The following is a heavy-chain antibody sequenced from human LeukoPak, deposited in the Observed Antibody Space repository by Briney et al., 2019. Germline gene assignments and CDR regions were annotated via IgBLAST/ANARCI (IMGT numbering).Heavy chain of an antibody. CDR3: ARHTSREYYFDY. D-gene: IGHD3-10*01. J-gene: IGHJ4*02. V-gene: IGHV4-39*01. Sequence: SETPSLTCTVSGGSISSSSYYWGWIRQPPGKGLEWIGSIYYSGSTYYNPSLKSRVTISVDTSRNQFSLKLSSVTAADTAVYYCARHTSREYYFDYWGQGTLVTVSS. CDR1: GGSISSSSYY. CDR2: IYYSGST.